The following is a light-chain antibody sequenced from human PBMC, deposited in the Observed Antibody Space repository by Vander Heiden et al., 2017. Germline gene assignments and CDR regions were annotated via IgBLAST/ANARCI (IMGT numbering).Light chain of an antibody. CDR3: YSYAGSHTFI. J-gene: IGLJ2*01. V-gene: IGLV2-11*01. CDR1: SSDIGRFNY. Sequence: QSALTPPRSVSGSPGQSVTISCPGTSSDIGRFNYVSWLQQHPGKAPKVLIYDVTYRPSGVPDRFSGSKSGNTASLTISGLQAEDEADYYCYSYAGSHTFIFGGGTKVTVL. CDR2: DVT.